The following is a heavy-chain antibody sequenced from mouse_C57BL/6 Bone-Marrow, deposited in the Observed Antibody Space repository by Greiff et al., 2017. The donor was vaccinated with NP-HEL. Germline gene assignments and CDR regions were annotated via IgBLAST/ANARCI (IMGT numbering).Heavy chain of an antibody. Sequence: VKLMESGAELVKPGASVKMSCKASGYTFTTYPIEWMKQNHGKSLEWIGNFHPYNDDTKYNEKFKGKATLTVEKSSSTVYLELSRLTSDDSAVYYCARPYYGYDDWYFDVWGTGTTVTVSS. V-gene: IGHV1-47*01. J-gene: IGHJ1*03. CDR1: GYTFTTYP. D-gene: IGHD2-9*01. CDR2: FHPYNDDT. CDR3: ARPYYGYDDWYFDV.